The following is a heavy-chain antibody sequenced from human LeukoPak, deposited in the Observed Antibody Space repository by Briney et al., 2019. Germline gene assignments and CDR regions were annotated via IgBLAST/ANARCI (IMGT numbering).Heavy chain of an antibody. CDR2: IKQDGSEK. CDR1: GFTFSGYW. CDR3: GERGGGLN. Sequence: PGGSLRLSCAASGFTFSGYWMSWVRQAPEKGLEWVATIKQDGSEKYYVDSVKGRFTISRDSAKNSLYLQMNTLRAEDTAVYYCGERGGGLNWGQGTLVTVSS. D-gene: IGHD3-16*01. V-gene: IGHV3-7*01. J-gene: IGHJ4*02.